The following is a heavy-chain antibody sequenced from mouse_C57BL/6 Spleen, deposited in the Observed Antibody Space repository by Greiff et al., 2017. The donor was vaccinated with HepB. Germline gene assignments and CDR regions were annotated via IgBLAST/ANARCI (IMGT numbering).Heavy chain of an antibody. D-gene: IGHD1-1*01. Sequence: EVQLQQSGPELVKPGASVKMSCKASGYTFTDYNMHWVKQSHGKSLEWIGYINPNNGGTSYNQKFKGKATLTVNKSSSTAYMELRSLTSEDSAVYYCAITTVVDYFDYWGQGTTLTVSS. CDR1: GYTFTDYN. J-gene: IGHJ2*01. CDR3: AITTVVDYFDY. V-gene: IGHV1-22*01. CDR2: INPNNGGT.